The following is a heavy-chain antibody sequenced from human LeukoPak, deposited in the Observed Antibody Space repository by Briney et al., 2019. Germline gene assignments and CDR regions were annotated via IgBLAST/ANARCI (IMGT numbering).Heavy chain of an antibody. CDR1: GFTFSSYA. CDR3: ARDPETESFDY. V-gene: IGHV3-23*01. J-gene: IGHJ4*02. Sequence: GGSLRLSCAASGFTFSSYAMSWVRQAPGKGLEWVSAISGSGGSTYYADSVKGRFTISRDNAKNSLYLQMNSLRAEDTAVYYCARDPETESFDYWGQGTLVTVSS. CDR2: ISGSGGST.